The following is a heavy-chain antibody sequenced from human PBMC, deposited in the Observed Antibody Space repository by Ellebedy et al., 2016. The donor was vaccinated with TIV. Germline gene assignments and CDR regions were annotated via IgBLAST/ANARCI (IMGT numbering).Heavy chain of an antibody. Sequence: GGSLRLSCAASGFTFSSYSMNWVRQAPGKGLEWVSSISSSSSYIYYADSVKGRFTISRDNAKNSLYLQMNSLRAEDTAVYYCASRRFGDYYMDVWGKGTTVTVSS. J-gene: IGHJ6*03. V-gene: IGHV3-21*01. D-gene: IGHD3-10*01. CDR1: GFTFSSYS. CDR3: ASRRFGDYYMDV. CDR2: ISSSSSYI.